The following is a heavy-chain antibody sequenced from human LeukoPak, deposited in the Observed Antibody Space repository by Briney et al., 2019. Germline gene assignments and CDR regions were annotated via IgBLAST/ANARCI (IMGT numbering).Heavy chain of an antibody. CDR1: GYTLTELS. J-gene: IGHJ4*02. D-gene: IGHD3-22*01. CDR2: FDPEDGET. Sequence: GASVKVSCKVSGYTLTELSMRWVRQAPGKGLEWMGGFDPEDGETIYAQKFQGRVTMTEDTSTDTAYMELSSLRSEDTAVYYCATINYYDSSGYPPLLFDYWGQGTLVTVSS. V-gene: IGHV1-24*01. CDR3: ATINYYDSSGYPPLLFDY.